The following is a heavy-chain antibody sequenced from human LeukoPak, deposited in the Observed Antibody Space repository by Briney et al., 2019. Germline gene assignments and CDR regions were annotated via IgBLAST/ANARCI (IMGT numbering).Heavy chain of an antibody. CDR1: GFTFRSYR. V-gene: IGHV3-33*01. D-gene: IGHD6-13*01. Sequence: AGRSLRLSCAASGFTFRSYRMHWVRQAPGKGLEWVAIVWYDGNNKYYADSVKGRFTVSRDNSKDTVSLQLNSLRAEDTAVYYCARGSGAAAGAFDYWGQGTLVTVPS. CDR3: ARGSGAAAGAFDY. CDR2: VWYDGNNK. J-gene: IGHJ4*02.